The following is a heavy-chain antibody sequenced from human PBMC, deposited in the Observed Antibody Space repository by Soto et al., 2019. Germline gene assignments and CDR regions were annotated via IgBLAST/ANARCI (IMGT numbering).Heavy chain of an antibody. CDR1: GFTFSSYA. V-gene: IGHV3-23*01. Sequence: EVQLLESGGGLVQPGGSLRLSCAPSGFTFSSYAMNWVRQAPGKGLEWVSAITGSGGSKWYADSVKGRFTISRDNSKNTLYLQMNSLRAEDTALYYCANYYGDYAGGEFFQHWGQGTLDTVSS. CDR2: ITGSGGSK. J-gene: IGHJ1*01. CDR3: ANYYGDYAGGEFFQH. D-gene: IGHD4-17*01.